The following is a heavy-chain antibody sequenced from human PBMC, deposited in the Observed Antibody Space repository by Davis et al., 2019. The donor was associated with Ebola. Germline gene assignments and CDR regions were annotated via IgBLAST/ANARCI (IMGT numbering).Heavy chain of an antibody. V-gene: IGHV3-48*01. CDR2: ISSSSSTI. Sequence: PGGSLRLSCAASGFTFSSYSMNWVRQAPGKGLEWVSYISSSSSTIYYADSVKGRFTISRDNSKNTLYLQMNSLRAEDTAVYYCAKSSDYGGKSDAFDIWGQGTMVTVSS. CDR3: AKSSDYGGKSDAFDI. D-gene: IGHD4-23*01. J-gene: IGHJ3*02. CDR1: GFTFSSYS.